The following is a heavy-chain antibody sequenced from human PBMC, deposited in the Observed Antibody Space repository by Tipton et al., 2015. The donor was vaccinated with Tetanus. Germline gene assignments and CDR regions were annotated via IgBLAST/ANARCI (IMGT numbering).Heavy chain of an antibody. V-gene: IGHV4-39*01. CDR3: AREAGYYGLNAFDI. D-gene: IGHD3-10*01. CDR1: GGSISGSSYY. Sequence: GLVKPSETLSLTCTVSGGSISGSSYYWGWIRQPPGKGLEWIGSIYYSGGTYYNPSLKSRVTISVDTSKNQFSLKLSSVTAADTAVYYCAREAGYYGLNAFDIWGQGTMVAVSS. J-gene: IGHJ3*02. CDR2: IYYSGGT.